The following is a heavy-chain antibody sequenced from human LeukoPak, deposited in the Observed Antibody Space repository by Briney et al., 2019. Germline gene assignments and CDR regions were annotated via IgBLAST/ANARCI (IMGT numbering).Heavy chain of an antibody. Sequence: GGSLRLSCAASGFNFRTYSMNWVRQAPGKGLEWVSLISSSSNYKYYADSVKGRFTISRDNAKNSLYLQMNSLRAEDAAVYYCTRGRSSCNDVKCHRGWFGPWGQGTLVTDSS. J-gene: IGHJ5*02. V-gene: IGHV3-21*01. CDR1: GFNFRTYS. D-gene: IGHD2/OR15-2a*01. CDR2: ISSSSNYK. CDR3: TRGRSSCNDVKCHRGWFGP.